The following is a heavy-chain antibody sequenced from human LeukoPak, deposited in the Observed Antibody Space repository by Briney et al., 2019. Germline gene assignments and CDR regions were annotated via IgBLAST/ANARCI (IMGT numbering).Heavy chain of an antibody. V-gene: IGHV4-34*01. D-gene: IGHD2-15*01. CDR3: ARRQYCSGGSCYSDYFDY. CDR2: INHSGST. Sequence: NPSETLSLTCAVYGGSFSGYYWSWIRQPPGKGLEWIGEINHSGSTNYNPSLKSRVTISVDTSKNQFSLKLSSVTAADTAVYYCARRQYCSGGSCYSDYFDYWGQGTLVTVSS. J-gene: IGHJ4*02. CDR1: GGSFSGYY.